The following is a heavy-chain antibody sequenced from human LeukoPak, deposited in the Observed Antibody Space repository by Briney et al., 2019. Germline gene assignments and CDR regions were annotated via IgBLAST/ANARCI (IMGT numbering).Heavy chain of an antibody. D-gene: IGHD4-11*01. J-gene: IGHJ4*02. CDR2: IYYSGST. Sequence: SETLSLTCTVSGDSISRYYWSWIRQSPGKGLDWIAYIYYSGSTNYNPSLKSRVTISVDASKNQFSLKLSSVTAADTAVYYCARHGVTYFDYWGQGTLVTVSS. CDR3: ARHGVTYFDY. CDR1: GDSISRYY. V-gene: IGHV4-59*08.